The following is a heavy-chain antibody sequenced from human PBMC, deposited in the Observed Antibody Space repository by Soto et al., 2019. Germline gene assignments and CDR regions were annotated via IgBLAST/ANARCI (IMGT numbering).Heavy chain of an antibody. CDR2: INHSGRV. CDR1: GGSFSGHS. J-gene: IGHJ5*01. D-gene: IGHD3-22*01. V-gene: IGHV4-34*01. CDR3: LTRAYDTNGYYRFDH. Sequence: SETLSLTCAVYGGSFSGHSWTWIRQSPGKGLEWIGDINHSGRVNYSPSLKSRVTISLDTSKNQFSLTLSAVTAADTAMYYCLTRAYDTNGYYRFDHWGQGTLVTVSS.